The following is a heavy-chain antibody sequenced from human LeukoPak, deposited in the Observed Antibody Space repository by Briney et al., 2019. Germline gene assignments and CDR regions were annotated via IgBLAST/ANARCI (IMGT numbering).Heavy chain of an antibody. V-gene: IGHV1-2*02. CDR1: GYIFTALY. J-gene: IGHJ4*02. CDR2: INPNIGGT. Sequence: ASVKVSCKVSGYIFTALYIHWVRQAPRQVLEWNGWINPNIGGTSFAKKFQVRVTLTRDTSITTTYLELTGLRSDDTAVYFCARGDCSGVSCYSVDSWGQGTLVTVSS. CDR3: ARGDCSGVSCYSVDS. D-gene: IGHD2-15*01.